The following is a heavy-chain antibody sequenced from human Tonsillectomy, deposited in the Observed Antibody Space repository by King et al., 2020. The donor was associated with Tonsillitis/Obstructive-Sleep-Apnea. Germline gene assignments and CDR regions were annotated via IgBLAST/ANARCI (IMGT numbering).Heavy chain of an antibody. CDR1: GYIFITYG. Sequence: QLVQSGAEVKKPGASVKVSCKASGYIFITYGISWVRQAPGQGLEWMGWISGYNGNTSYAQKLQGRVTMTTDTSTSTAYMELRSLRSDDTAVYYCARDPPYYDFWSGQTWFDPWGQGPLVTVSS. D-gene: IGHD3-3*01. J-gene: IGHJ5*02. V-gene: IGHV1-18*01. CDR3: ARDPPYYDFWSGQTWFDP. CDR2: ISGYNGNT.